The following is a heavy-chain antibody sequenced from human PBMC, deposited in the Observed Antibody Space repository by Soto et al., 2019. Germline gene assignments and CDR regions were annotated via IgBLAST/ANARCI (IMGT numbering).Heavy chain of an antibody. CDR1: GYTFTSYY. Sequence: GASVKVSCKASGYTFTSYYMHWVRQAPGQGLEWMGIINPSGGSTSYAQKFQGRVTMTRDTSTSTVYMELSSLRSEDTAVYYCARDQPDYYDSSGYYGYWGQGTLVTVSS. CDR3: ARDQPDYYDSSGYYGY. D-gene: IGHD3-22*01. J-gene: IGHJ4*02. CDR2: INPSGGST. V-gene: IGHV1-46*01.